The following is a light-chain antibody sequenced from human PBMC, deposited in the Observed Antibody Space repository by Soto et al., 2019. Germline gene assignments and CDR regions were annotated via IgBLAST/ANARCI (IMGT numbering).Light chain of an antibody. CDR3: LQHNNYPRT. Sequence: DIQMTQSPSSLSASVGDRVTITCRASQGIRNDLNWYQQKPGKAPKRLIYAASSLQSGVPSRFSASGSGTEFTLAISSLQTEDFATYYCLQHNNYPRTFGQGTKVEI. CDR1: QGIRND. J-gene: IGKJ1*01. CDR2: AAS. V-gene: IGKV1-17*01.